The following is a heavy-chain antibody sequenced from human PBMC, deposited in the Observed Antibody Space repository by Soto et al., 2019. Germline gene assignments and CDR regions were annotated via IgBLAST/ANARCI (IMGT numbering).Heavy chain of an antibody. CDR1: GFTFSSYW. CDR2: IKQDGSEK. J-gene: IGHJ4*02. CDR3: AREAPYDYVWGSYRSSFDY. V-gene: IGHV3-7*03. Sequence: PGGSLRLSCAASGFTFSSYWMSWVRQAPGKGLEWVANIKQDGSEKYYVDSVKGRFTISRDNAKNSLYLQMNSLRAEDTAVYYCAREAPYDYVWGSYRSSFDYWGQGTLVTVSS. D-gene: IGHD3-16*02.